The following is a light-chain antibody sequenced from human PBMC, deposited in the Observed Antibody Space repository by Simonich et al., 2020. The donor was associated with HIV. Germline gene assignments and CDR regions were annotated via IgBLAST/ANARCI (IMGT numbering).Light chain of an antibody. CDR2: DAS. CDR1: QSVSSY. Sequence: EIVLTQSPATLSLSPGERATLPCRASQSVSSYLAWYQQKPGQAPRLLIYDASNRATGIPARCRGSGSGTDFTLTISSLEPEDFAVYYCQQYGSSPRTFGQGTKVEIK. CDR3: QQYGSSPRT. J-gene: IGKJ1*01. V-gene: IGKV3-11*01.